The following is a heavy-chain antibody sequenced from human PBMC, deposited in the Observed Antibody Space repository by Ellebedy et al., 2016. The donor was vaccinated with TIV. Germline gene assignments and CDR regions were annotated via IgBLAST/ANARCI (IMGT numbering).Heavy chain of an antibody. D-gene: IGHD2-2*01. CDR2: INSDVTKT. CDR3: SRYCSLTGCSDVY. J-gene: IGHJ4*02. V-gene: IGHV3-74*01. CDR1: GFTFSSSW. Sequence: GESLKISCAASGFTFSSSWMHWVRQGPGKGLVWVSHINSDVTKTAYADSVKGRFTISRDNSNNTLYLQMNSLRTEDTAVYYCSRYCSLTGCSDVYWGQGTLVTVSS.